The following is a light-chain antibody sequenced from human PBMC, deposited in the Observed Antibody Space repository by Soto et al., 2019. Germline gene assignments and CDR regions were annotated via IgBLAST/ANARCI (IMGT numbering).Light chain of an antibody. V-gene: IGKV3-20*01. CDR2: DTS. CDR1: QNVRDSY. Sequence: EIVLTQSPGTLSLSPGERATLSCRASQNVRDSYLAWYQQKPGQAPSLLLYDTSTRATGVPDRFSGSGSGTDFAITNSRVEPEDFALYFCQQYGSSPGTCGQGTKVEI. CDR3: QQYGSSPGT. J-gene: IGKJ1*01.